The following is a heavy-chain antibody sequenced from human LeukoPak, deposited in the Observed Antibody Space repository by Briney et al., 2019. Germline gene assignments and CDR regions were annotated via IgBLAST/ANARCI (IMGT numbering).Heavy chain of an antibody. CDR2: IYYSGST. Sequence: SETLSLTCTVSGGSISSYYWSWIRQPPGKGLEWIGYIYYSGSTNYNPSLKSRVTISVDTSKNQFSLKLSSVTATDTAVYYCARIRGSYDAFDIWGQGTMVTVPS. CDR3: ARIRGSYDAFDI. CDR1: GGSISSYY. D-gene: IGHD1-26*01. J-gene: IGHJ3*02. V-gene: IGHV4-59*08.